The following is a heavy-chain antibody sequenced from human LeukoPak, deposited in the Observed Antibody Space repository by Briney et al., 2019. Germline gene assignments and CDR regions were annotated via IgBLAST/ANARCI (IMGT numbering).Heavy chain of an antibody. CDR2: INPNSGAT. D-gene: IGHD2/OR15-2a*01. V-gene: IGHV1-2*02. J-gene: IGHJ3*02. CDR1: GYTFTANY. Sequence: ASVKVSCKTSGYTFTANYMQWVRQAPGQGLEWMGWINPNSGATKYAQRFQGRVTMTRDTSISTAYMELSRLRSDDTAVYYCARYRCKTTSGCEDTDAFDMWGQGTMVTVSS. CDR3: ARYRCKTTSGCEDTDAFDM.